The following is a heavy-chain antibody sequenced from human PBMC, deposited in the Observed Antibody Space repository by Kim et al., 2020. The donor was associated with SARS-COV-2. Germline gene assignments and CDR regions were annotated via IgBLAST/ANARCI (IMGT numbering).Heavy chain of an antibody. J-gene: IGHJ6*02. CDR2: ISGSGGST. V-gene: IGHV3-23*01. Sequence: GGSLRLSCAASGFTFSSYAMSWVRQAPGKGLEWVSAISGSGGSTYYADSVKGRFTISRDNSKNTLYLQMNSLRAEDTAVYYCAKSLETTEGLYYYYYYGMDVWGQGTTVTVSS. D-gene: IGHD3-3*01. CDR1: GFTFSSYA. CDR3: AKSLETTEGLYYYYYYGMDV.